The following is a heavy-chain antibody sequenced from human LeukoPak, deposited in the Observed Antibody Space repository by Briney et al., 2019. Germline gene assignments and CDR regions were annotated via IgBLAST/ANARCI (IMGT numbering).Heavy chain of an antibody. Sequence: ASVKVSCKASGYTFSDYYMHWVRQAPGQGLEWMGWINPNRGGTKYAQKFQGRVTLTRDTSISTAYLELNRVTSDDTAAYYCARGSRDGDSTKAASDIWGQGTMVTVSS. CDR2: INPNRGGT. CDR1: GYTFSDYY. D-gene: IGHD5-24*01. CDR3: ARGSRDGDSTKAASDI. J-gene: IGHJ3*02. V-gene: IGHV1-2*02.